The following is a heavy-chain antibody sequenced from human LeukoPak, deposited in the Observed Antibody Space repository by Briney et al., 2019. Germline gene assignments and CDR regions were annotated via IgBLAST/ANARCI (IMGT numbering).Heavy chain of an antibody. J-gene: IGHJ4*02. CDR1: GFTVSSNY. D-gene: IGHD3-10*01. Sequence: GGSLRLSCVVSGFTVSSNYMSWVRQAPGKGLEWVSVIYSGDTTYYADSVKGRFTISRDNSKNTLFLQMYSLRAEDTAVYYCARERFGEFSLDYWGQGALVTVSS. CDR2: IYSGDTT. V-gene: IGHV3-66*01. CDR3: ARERFGEFSLDY.